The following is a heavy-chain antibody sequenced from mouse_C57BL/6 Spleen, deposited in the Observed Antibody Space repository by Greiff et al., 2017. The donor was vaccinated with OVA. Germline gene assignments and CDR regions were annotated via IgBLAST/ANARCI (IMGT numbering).Heavy chain of an antibody. CDR2: IDPANGNT. V-gene: IGHV14-3*01. CDR1: GFHFKNTY. Sequence: VQLQQSVAELVRPGASVKLSCTASGFHFKNTYMHWVKQRPEQGLAWIGRIDPANGNTKYAPKFQGKATITADTSSNTAYLQLSSLTSEDTAIYYCARGGYDPTIAMDYWGQGTSVTVSS. J-gene: IGHJ4*01. D-gene: IGHD2-3*01. CDR3: ARGGYDPTIAMDY.